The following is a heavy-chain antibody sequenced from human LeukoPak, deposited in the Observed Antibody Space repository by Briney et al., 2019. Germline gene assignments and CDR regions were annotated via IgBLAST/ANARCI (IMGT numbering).Heavy chain of an antibody. D-gene: IGHD1-26*01. CDR1: GYTFTSYL. J-gene: IGHJ4*02. V-gene: IGHV1-3*01. CDR3: ARDSIWGSGTYGFDY. Sequence: ASVKVSRKASGYTFTSYLIHWVRQAPGQRLEWMGWINVGNDNTKYSQNFQGRVTITRDTSASTAYMELSSLRSEDTAVYYCARDSIWGSGTYGFDYWGQGALVTVSS. CDR2: INVGNDNT.